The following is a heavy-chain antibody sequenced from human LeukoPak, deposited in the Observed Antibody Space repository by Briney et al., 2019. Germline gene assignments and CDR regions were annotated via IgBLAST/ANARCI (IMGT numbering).Heavy chain of an antibody. J-gene: IGHJ5*02. CDR2: IIPIFGTA. V-gene: IGHV1-69*01. D-gene: IGHD3-3*01. Sequence: SVKVSCKASGGTFSSYAISWVRQAPGQGLEWMGGIIPIFGTANYAQKFQGRVTITADESTSTAYMELSSLRSEDTAVYYCARGLIETIFGVVIIGGWFDPWGQGTLVTVSS. CDR1: GGTFSSYA. CDR3: ARGLIETIFGVVIIGGWFDP.